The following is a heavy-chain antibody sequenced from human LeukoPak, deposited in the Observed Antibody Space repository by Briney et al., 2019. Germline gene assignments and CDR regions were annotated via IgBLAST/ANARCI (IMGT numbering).Heavy chain of an antibody. CDR2: ISGSGGST. CDR1: GFTFSSYG. Sequence: GGSLRLSCAASGFTFSSYGMSWVRQAPGKGLEWVSAISGSGGSTYYADSVKGRFTISRDNSKNTMYLQMNSLRAEDTAVYYCAKHLSSGWLYYFDYWGQGTLVTVSS. J-gene: IGHJ4*02. D-gene: IGHD6-19*01. CDR3: AKHLSSGWLYYFDY. V-gene: IGHV3-23*01.